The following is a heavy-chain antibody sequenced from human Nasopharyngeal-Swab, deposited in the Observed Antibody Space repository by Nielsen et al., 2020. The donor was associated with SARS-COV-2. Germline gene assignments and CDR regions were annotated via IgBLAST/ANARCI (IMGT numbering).Heavy chain of an antibody. J-gene: IGHJ6*03. Sequence: SETLSLTCTVSGGSISSSSYYWGWIRQPPGKGLEWIGSIYYSGSTYYNPSLKSRVTISVDTSKNQFSLKLSSVTAADTAVYYCASLRDYANYYMDVWGKGTTVTVSS. CDR2: IYYSGST. CDR3: ASLRDYANYYMDV. CDR1: GGSISSSSYY. V-gene: IGHV4-39*07. D-gene: IGHD4-17*01.